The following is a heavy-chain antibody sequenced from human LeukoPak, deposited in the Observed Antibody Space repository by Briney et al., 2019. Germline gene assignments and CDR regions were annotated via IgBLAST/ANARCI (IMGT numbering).Heavy chain of an antibody. CDR3: ASGRDYDYVWGSYRYAKRFDY. CDR2: INYSGST. CDR1: GGSISSSSYY. J-gene: IGHJ4*02. V-gene: IGHV4-39*07. Sequence: PSGTLSLTCTVSGGSISSSSYYWGWIRQPPGKGLEWIGSINYSGSTNYNPSLKSRVTISVDKSKNQFSLKLSSVTAADTAVYYCASGRDYDYVWGSYRYAKRFDYWGQGTLVTVSS. D-gene: IGHD3-16*02.